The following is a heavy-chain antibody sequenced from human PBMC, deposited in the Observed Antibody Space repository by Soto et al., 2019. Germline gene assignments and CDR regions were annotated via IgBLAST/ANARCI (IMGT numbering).Heavy chain of an antibody. CDR1: GFTFSSYA. D-gene: IGHD3-3*01. Sequence: GGSLRLSCAASGFTFSSYAMSWVRQAPGKGLEWVSAISGSGGSTYYADSVKGRFTISRDNAKNSLYLQMNSLRAEDTAVYYCARCNYDFWSGYYGEPGVCHRFDPWGQGTLVTVSS. CDR3: ARCNYDFWSGYYGEPGVCHRFDP. V-gene: IGHV3-23*01. J-gene: IGHJ5*02. CDR2: ISGSGGST.